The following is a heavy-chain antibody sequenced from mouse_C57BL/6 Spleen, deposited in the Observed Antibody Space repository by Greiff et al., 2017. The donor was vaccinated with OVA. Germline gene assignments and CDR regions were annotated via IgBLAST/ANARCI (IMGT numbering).Heavy chain of an antibody. CDR1: GFTFSDYY. Sequence: EVKLMESEGGLVQPGSSMKLSCTASGFTFSDYYMAWVRQVPEKGLEWVANINYDGSSTYYLDSLKSRFIISRDNAKNILYLQMSSLKSEDTATYYCARGRKIDYFDYWGQGTTLTVSS. J-gene: IGHJ2*01. CDR3: ARGRKIDYFDY. V-gene: IGHV5-16*01. CDR2: INYDGSST. D-gene: IGHD5-1-1*01.